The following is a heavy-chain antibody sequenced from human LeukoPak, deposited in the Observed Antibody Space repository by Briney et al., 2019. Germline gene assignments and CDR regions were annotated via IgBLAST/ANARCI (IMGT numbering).Heavy chain of an antibody. CDR3: ARVGRGEGYYFDY. Sequence: SVKVSCKASGGTFSSYAISWVRQAPGQRLEWMGGIIPIFGTANYAQKFQGRVTITAAESTSTAYMELSSLRSEDTAVYYCARVGRGEGYYFDYWGQGTLVTVSS. CDR1: GGTFSSYA. V-gene: IGHV1-69*13. D-gene: IGHD4-17*01. CDR2: IIPIFGTA. J-gene: IGHJ4*02.